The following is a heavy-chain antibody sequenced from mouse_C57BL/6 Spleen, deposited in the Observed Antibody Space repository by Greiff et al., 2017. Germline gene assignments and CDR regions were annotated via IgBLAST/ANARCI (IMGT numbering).Heavy chain of an antibody. CDR1: GYTFTSYD. CDR2: IYPRDGST. V-gene: IGHV1-85*01. J-gene: IGHJ2*01. Sequence: QVQLKQSGPELVKPGASVKLSCKASGYTFTSYDINWVKQRPGQGLEWIGWIYPRDGSTKYNETFKGKATLTVDTSSSTAYMELHSLTSEDSAVYFCARSSYSNYPDYWGQGTTLTVSS. CDR3: ARSSYSNYPDY. D-gene: IGHD2-5*01.